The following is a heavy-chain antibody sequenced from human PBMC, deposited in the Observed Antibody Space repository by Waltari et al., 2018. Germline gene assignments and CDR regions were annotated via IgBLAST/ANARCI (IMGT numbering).Heavy chain of an antibody. J-gene: IGHJ4*02. V-gene: IGHV1-2*06. Sequence: QVQLVQSGAEVKKPGASVKVSCKASGYTFTGYYLHWVRQAPGQGLEWMGRINPNSGGTNYAQKFQGRVTMTRDTSISTAYMELSRLRSDDTAVYYCARDWGASYGDYVGAHDYWGQGTLVTVSS. CDR2: INPNSGGT. CDR1: GYTFTGYY. CDR3: ARDWGASYGDYVGAHDY. D-gene: IGHD4-17*01.